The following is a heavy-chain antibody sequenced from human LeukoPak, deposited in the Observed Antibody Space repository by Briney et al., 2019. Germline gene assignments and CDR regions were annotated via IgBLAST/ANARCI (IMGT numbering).Heavy chain of an antibody. Sequence: GGSLRLSCAASEFTFSRYSMNWVRQAPGKGLEWLSYISSSGSTIYYADSVKGRFTISRDNAKNSLFLQMNSLRAEDTAVYYCARLVGRLRYFDWLSVPQGAFDPWGQGTLVTVSS. D-gene: IGHD3-9*01. CDR1: EFTFSRYS. J-gene: IGHJ5*02. CDR2: ISSSGSTI. CDR3: ARLVGRLRYFDWLSVPQGAFDP. V-gene: IGHV3-48*04.